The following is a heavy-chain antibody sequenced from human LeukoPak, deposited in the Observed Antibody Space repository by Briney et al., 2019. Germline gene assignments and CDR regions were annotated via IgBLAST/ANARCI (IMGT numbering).Heavy chain of an antibody. CDR2: IKEDGSKR. Sequence: GGSLRLSCAASGFTFSAYWMTWVRQAPGKGLEWVASIKEDGSKRYYMDSVKGRFTISRDNAQKSLYLEMNSLRVEDTAVYYCARAVTSTEGYWGQGTLVTVSS. CDR3: ARAVTSTEGY. CDR1: GFTFSAYW. V-gene: IGHV3-7*03. J-gene: IGHJ4*02.